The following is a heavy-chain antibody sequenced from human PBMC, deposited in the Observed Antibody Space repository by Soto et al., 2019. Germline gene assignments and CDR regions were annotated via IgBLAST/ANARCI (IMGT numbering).Heavy chain of an antibody. CDR1: GYTFTSYA. D-gene: IGHD6-13*01. CDR3: ARDSDSGYSRSWDDNWFDP. J-gene: IGHJ5*02. CDR2: INAGNGNT. V-gene: IGHV1-3*01. Sequence: ASVKVSCKSSGYTFTSYAMHWVRQAPGQRLEWMGWINAGNGNTKYSQKFQGRVTITRDTSASTAYMELSSLRSEDTAVYYCARDSDSGYSRSWDDNWFDPWSQGTLVTVSS.